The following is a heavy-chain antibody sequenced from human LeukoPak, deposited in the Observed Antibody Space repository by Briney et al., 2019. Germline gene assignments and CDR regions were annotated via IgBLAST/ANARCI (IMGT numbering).Heavy chain of an antibody. V-gene: IGHV3-30*02. D-gene: IGHD1-26*01. Sequence: PGGSLRLSCAASGFTFSSYAMSWVRQAPGKGLEWVAFIRYDETNKYYADSVTGRFTISRDNSKNTLYLQMNSLRAEVTAVYYCAKDSGTYWVDYYYMDVWGKGTTVTVSS. CDR3: AKDSGTYWVDYYYMDV. CDR2: IRYDETNK. CDR1: GFTFSSYA. J-gene: IGHJ6*03.